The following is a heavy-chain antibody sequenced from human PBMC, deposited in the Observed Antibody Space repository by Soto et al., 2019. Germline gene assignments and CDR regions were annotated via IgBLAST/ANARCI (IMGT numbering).Heavy chain of an antibody. CDR3: ARGGRSGNPAFDN. CDR2: LKSDGSNT. CDR1: GFTFSNYW. V-gene: IGHV3-74*01. J-gene: IGHJ4*02. D-gene: IGHD2-15*01. Sequence: EVHLVESGGGLVQPGGSLRLSCAASGFTFSNYWMHWVRQAPGKGLVWVSHLKSDGSNTSYADSVKGRFTISSDNAKNPLYVQSKRLKPEATTVYYCARGGRSGNPAFDNWGEGHLVTLSS.